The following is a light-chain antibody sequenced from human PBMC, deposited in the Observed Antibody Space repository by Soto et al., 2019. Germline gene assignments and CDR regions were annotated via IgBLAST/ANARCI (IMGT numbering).Light chain of an antibody. CDR3: QQYNNWPET. CDR2: GAS. CDR1: QSVRSN. J-gene: IGKJ1*01. Sequence: IVMTQSPATLSVSPGERATLSCRASQSVRSNLAWYQQRPGQAPRLLIYGASTRATDIPPRFSGSGSGTEFTLTIGSLQSEDFAVYYCQQYNNWPETFGQGTKVEIK. V-gene: IGKV3-15*01.